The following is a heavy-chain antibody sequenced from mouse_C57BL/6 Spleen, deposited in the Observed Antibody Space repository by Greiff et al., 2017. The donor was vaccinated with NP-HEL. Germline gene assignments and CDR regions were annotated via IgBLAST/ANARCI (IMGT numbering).Heavy chain of an antibody. Sequence: VHLVESGPGLVAPSQSLSITCTVSGFSLTSYAISWVRQPPGKGLEWLGEIWTGGGTNYNSALKSRLSISKDNSKSQVFLKMNSLQADDTARYYCAGNSNWDHFDYWGQGTTLTVSS. V-gene: IGHV2-9-1*01. D-gene: IGHD4-1*01. CDR1: GFSLTSYA. CDR2: IWTGGGT. CDR3: AGNSNWDHFDY. J-gene: IGHJ2*01.